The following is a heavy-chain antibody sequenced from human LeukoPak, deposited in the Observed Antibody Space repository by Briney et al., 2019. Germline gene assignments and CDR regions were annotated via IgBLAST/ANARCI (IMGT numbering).Heavy chain of an antibody. CDR3: ARQGPGYCGTTSCYGVDY. D-gene: IGHD2-2*01. CDR1: GYTFTSSA. V-gene: IGHV7-4-1*02. CDR2: INTDTGNP. Sequence: ASVKLSCKASGYTFTSSAMNWVRQAPGQGLEWMGWINTDTGNPTYAQGFTGRFVFSLDTSVSTAYLQISSLNAEDTAVYYCARQGPGYCGTTSCYGVDYWGQGTLVTVSS. J-gene: IGHJ4*02.